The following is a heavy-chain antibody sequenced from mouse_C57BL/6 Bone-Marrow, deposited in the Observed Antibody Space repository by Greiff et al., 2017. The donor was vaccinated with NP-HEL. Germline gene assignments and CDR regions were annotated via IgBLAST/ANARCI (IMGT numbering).Heavy chain of an antibody. CDR2: INPNNGGT. CDR3: ATPYGSSPAWFAY. Sequence: VQLQQSGPELVKPGASVKIPCKASGYTFTDYNMDWVKQSHGKSLEWIGDINPNNGGTIYNQKFKGKATLTVDKSSSTAYMELRSLTSEDTAVYYCATPYGSSPAWFAYWGQGTLVTVSA. CDR1: GYTFTDYN. V-gene: IGHV1-18*01. D-gene: IGHD1-1*01. J-gene: IGHJ3*01.